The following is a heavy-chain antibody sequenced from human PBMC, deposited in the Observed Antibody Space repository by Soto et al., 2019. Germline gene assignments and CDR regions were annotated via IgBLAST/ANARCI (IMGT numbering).Heavy chain of an antibody. D-gene: IGHD3-22*01. V-gene: IGHV4-31*03. CDR2: IYYSGST. J-gene: IGHJ5*02. CDR1: GGSISSGGYY. Sequence: TLSLTCTVSGGSISSGGYYWSWIRQHPGKGLEWIGYIYYSGSTYYNPSLKSRVTISVDTAKNQFSLKLSSVTAADTAVYYGARGYYYDSSGYAGGGWFDPWGQGTLVTSLL. CDR3: ARGYYYDSSGYAGGGWFDP.